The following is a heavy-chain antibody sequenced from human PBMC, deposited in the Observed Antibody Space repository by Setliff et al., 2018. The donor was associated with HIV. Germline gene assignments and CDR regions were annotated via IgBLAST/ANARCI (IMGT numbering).Heavy chain of an antibody. CDR2: INHSGRI. J-gene: IGHJ4*02. CDR3: ARGPGTTLDY. Sequence: SETLSLTCAVYGGSFSGYYWSWIRQPPGKGLEWIGEINHSGRINCNPSLKSRVTVSVDTSKNQFSLKLSSVTAADTAVYYCARGPGTTLDYWGQGTLVTVSS. V-gene: IGHV4-34*01. CDR1: GGSFSGYY. D-gene: IGHD1-7*01.